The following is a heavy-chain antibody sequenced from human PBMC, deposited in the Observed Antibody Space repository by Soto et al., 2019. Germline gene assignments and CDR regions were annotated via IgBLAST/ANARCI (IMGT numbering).Heavy chain of an antibody. V-gene: IGHV3-13*01. J-gene: IGHJ3*02. CDR3: ARGSTVTPRAFDI. D-gene: IGHD4-17*01. Sequence: EVQLVESGGGLVQPGGSLRLSCAASGFTFSSYDMHWVRQATGKGLEWVSAIGTAGDTYYPGSVKGRFTISRENAKNSLYLQMNSLRAGDTVVYYCARGSTVTPRAFDIWGQGTMVTVSS. CDR2: IGTAGDT. CDR1: GFTFSSYD.